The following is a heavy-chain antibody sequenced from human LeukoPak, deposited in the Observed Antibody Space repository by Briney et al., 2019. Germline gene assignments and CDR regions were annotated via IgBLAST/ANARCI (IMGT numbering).Heavy chain of an antibody. CDR1: GYTFTGYY. D-gene: IGHD6-13*01. V-gene: IGHV1-2*06. J-gene: IGHJ4*02. CDR3: ARVKAAAGNVYYFDY. Sequence: ASVKVSCKASGYTFTGYYTHWVRQAPGQGLEWMGRINPNSGGTNYAQKFQGRVTMTRDTSISTAYMELSRLRSDDTAVYYCARVKAAAGNVYYFDYWGQGTLVTVSS. CDR2: INPNSGGT.